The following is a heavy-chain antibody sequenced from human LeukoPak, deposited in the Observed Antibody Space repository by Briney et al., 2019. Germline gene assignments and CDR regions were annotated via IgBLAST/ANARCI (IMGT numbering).Heavy chain of an antibody. CDR1: GGSISSYY. CDR3: ARAAVNSGRGSYYFDY. J-gene: IGHJ4*02. V-gene: IGHV4-59*13. CDR2: IYYSGST. Sequence: SETLSLTCTVSGGSISSYYWSWIRQPPGKGLEWIGYIYYSGSTNYNPSLKSRVTISVDTSKNQFSLKLSSVTAADTAVYYCARAAVNSGRGSYYFDYWGQGTLVTVSS. D-gene: IGHD1-26*01.